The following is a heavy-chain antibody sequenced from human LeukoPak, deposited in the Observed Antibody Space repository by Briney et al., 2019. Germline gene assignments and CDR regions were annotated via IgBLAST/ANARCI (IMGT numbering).Heavy chain of an antibody. CDR2: INEDGSEK. D-gene: IGHD1-1*01. CDR3: AKDEKRGGGPATY. J-gene: IGHJ4*02. CDR1: GFTFNRYW. V-gene: IGHV3-7*03. Sequence: PGGSLRLSCAASGFTFNRYWMSWVRQAPGKGPEWVANINEDGSEKYYVDSVKGRFTISRDNAKNTLYLQMNSLRAEDTAVYYCAKDEKRGGGPATYWGQGTLVTVSS.